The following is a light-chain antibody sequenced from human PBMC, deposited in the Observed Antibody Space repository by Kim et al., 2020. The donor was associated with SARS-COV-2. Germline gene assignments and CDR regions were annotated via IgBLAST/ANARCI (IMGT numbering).Light chain of an antibody. CDR3: MQTLLPSYT. CDR2: MGS. Sequence: DIVVTQSPLSLPVTPGEPASISCRSSQSLLHVNGYNYLDWYLQKPGQSPQLLIYMGSSRASGVPDRFSGSGSGTDFTLKISRVESEDVGVYYCMQTLLPSYTFGQGTKLEI. V-gene: IGKV2-28*01. CDR1: QSLLHVNGYNY. J-gene: IGKJ2*01.